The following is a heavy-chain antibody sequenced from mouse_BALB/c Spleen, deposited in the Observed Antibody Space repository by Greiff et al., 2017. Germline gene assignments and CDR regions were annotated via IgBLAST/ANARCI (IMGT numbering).Heavy chain of an antibody. CDR1: GYTFTDYA. CDR2: ISTYYGDA. CDR3: EDRDCDSSYAMDY. Sequence: VQLQQSGAELVRPGVSVKISCKGSGYTFTDYAMHWVKQSHAKSLEWIGVISTYYGDASYNQKFKGQSTMTVDKSSSTAYMKLARLTSEDSAIYYCEDRDCDSSYAMDYWGQGTSVTVSS. D-gene: IGHD1-1*01. V-gene: IGHV1-67*01. J-gene: IGHJ4*01.